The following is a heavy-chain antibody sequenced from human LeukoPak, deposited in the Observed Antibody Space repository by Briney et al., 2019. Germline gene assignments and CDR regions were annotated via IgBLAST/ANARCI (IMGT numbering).Heavy chain of an antibody. V-gene: IGHV1-18*01. CDR1: GYTFSNYG. Sequence: GASVKVSCKASGYTFSNYGITWVRQAPGQGLEWMGTISGHNGDVNYAPKFQGRATMTTDTSTTTAYMELRSLRFDDTAVYYCARYNSLLRGVTTSDYWGQGTLVTVSS. CDR3: ARYNSLLRGVTTSDY. J-gene: IGHJ4*02. D-gene: IGHD3-10*01. CDR2: ISGHNGDV.